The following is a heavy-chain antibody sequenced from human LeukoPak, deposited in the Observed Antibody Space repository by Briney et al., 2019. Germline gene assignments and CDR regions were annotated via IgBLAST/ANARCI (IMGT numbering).Heavy chain of an antibody. CDR3: ARGGPGYCSSTSCTEAY. V-gene: IGHV3-20*04. D-gene: IGHD2-2*01. CDR2: INWNCDDT. Sequence: PGGSLCLSCVGFAFSFADFGMSWVRQAPGKGLEWFSGINWNCDDTGYADSLGVPFTIARDNAKSTLYLQMNNLRAEDTASYYCARGGPGYCSSTSCTEAYWGLGTLVTVSS. J-gene: IGHJ4*02. CDR1: AFSFADFG.